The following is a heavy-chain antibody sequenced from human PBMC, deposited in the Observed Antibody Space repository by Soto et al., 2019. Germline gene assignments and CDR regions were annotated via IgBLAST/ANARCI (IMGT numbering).Heavy chain of an antibody. D-gene: IGHD4-17*01. V-gene: IGHV4-59*08. CDR1: GGSISSYY. CDR2: SYYSGST. Sequence: PSETLSLTCTVSGGSISSYYWSWIRQPPGKGLEWIGYSYYSGSTNYNPSLKSRVTISVDTSKNQFSLKLSSVTAADTAVYYCARHENLHGAYDYWGQGTLVT. CDR3: ARHENLHGAYDY. J-gene: IGHJ4*02.